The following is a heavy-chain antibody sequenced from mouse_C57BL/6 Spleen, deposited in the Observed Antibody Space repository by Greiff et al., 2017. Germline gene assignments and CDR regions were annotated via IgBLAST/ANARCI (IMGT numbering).Heavy chain of an antibody. CDR2: IHPNSGST. J-gene: IGHJ1*03. CDR1: GYTFTSYW. CDR3: ARPGYREGDFDV. D-gene: IGHD2-12*01. V-gene: IGHV1-64*01. Sequence: QVQLQQPGAELVKPGASVKLSCKASGYTFTSYWMHWVKQRPGQGLEWIGMIHPNSGSTNYNEKFKSKATLTVDKSSSTAYMQLSSLTSEDSAVXYCARPGYREGDFDVWGTGTTVTVSS.